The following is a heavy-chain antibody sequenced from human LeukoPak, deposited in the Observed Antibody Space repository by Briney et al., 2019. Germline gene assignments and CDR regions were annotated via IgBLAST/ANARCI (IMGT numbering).Heavy chain of an antibody. Sequence: GGSLRLSCEASGFTFRNYAVSWVRQAPGKGLEWVSVISHNGDITRYADSVKGRFTISRDNSKSTLYLQMNSLRADDTAVYYCARRGPASDYYYKGGFDIWGQGTMVTVSS. CDR2: ISHNGDIT. J-gene: IGHJ3*02. CDR3: ARRGPASDYYYKGGFDI. CDR1: GFTFRNYA. V-gene: IGHV3-23*01. D-gene: IGHD3-22*01.